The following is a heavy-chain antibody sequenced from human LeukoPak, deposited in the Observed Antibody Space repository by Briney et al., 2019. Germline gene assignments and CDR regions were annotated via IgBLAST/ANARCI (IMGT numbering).Heavy chain of an antibody. CDR1: GYSISSGYY. CDR3: ARGYCSGGSCHXXXDY. V-gene: IGHV4-38-2*02. CDR2: IYHSGST. Sequence: SETLSLTCTVSGYSISSGYYWGWIRQPPGKGLEWIGSIYHSGSTYYNPSLKSRVTISVDTSKNQFSLKLSSVTAADTAVYYCARGYCSGGSCHXXXDYWGXXXXVTVSS. D-gene: IGHD2-15*01. J-gene: IGHJ4*01.